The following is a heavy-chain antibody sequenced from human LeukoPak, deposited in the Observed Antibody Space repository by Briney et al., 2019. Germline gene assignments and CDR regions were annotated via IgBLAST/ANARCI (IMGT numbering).Heavy chain of an antibody. D-gene: IGHD2-2*01. CDR1: GYTFTGYY. CDR3: ARDLMYCDTMSCYDGDFDY. Sequence: GASVKVSCKASGYTFTGYYMHWVRQAPGQWLEWMGWISAYNHNTNYAQKFQGRVTMTIDTSTTTVYMELRSLRSDDTAIYYCARDLMYCDTMSCYDGDFDYWGQGTPVTVSS. J-gene: IGHJ4*02. CDR2: ISAYNHNT. V-gene: IGHV1-18*04.